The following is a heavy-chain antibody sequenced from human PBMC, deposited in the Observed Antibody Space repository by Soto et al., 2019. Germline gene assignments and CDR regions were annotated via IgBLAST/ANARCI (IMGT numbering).Heavy chain of an antibody. CDR1: GGSISSGGYS. Sequence: QLQLQESGSGLVRPSQTLSLTCDVSGGSISSGGYSWNWIRQPPGKGLEWIGYIYHSGSNLYNPYLKSRVTISVDKSKNQFSLKLISVTAADTAVYYCARDQLEGNWFDPWGQGTLVTVSS. CDR2: IYHSGSN. J-gene: IGHJ5*02. V-gene: IGHV4-30-2*01. CDR3: ARDQLEGNWFDP. D-gene: IGHD1-1*01.